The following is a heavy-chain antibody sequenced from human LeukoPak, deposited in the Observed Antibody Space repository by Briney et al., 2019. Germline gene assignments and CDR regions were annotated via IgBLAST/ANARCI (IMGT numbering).Heavy chain of an antibody. J-gene: IGHJ4*02. Sequence: GQSLRLSCAASGFTFSGYGMHWVRQAPGKGLEWVALISNDGSNKHYADSVKGRFTISRDNSENMLYLQMNSLRAEDTAVYYCAKDLYYGYYFDYWGQGTLVTVSS. CDR1: GFTFSGYG. D-gene: IGHD3-16*01. CDR2: ISNDGSNK. CDR3: AKDLYYGYYFDY. V-gene: IGHV3-30*18.